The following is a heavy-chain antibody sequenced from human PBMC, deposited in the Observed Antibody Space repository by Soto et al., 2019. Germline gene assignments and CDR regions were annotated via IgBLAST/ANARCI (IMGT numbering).Heavy chain of an antibody. CDR1: GYSFTDFDFY. CDR2: IDPHSGGT. CDR3: ASAVHVGLDP. Sequence: ASVKVCCKASGYSFTDFDFYIHWVRQAPGQGLEWMGWIDPHSGGTNYAQRFRGRVTMTRDTSITTAYMELRYLKSDDTAVYYCASAVHVGLDPWRQGPLVPVCS. V-gene: IGHV1-2*02. J-gene: IGHJ5*02.